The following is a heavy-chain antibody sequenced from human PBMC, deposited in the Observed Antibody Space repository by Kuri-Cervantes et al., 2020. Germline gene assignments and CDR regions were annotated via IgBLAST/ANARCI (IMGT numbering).Heavy chain of an antibody. Sequence: GESLKISCAASGFTFSSYGMHWVRQAPGKGLEWVAVIWYDGSNKYYADSVKGRFTISRDNSKNTLYLQMNSLRAEDTAVYYCARDFLQYSSSWGLDYWGQGTLVTVSS. CDR2: IWYDGSNK. J-gene: IGHJ4*02. D-gene: IGHD6-6*01. CDR1: GFTFSSYG. CDR3: ARDFLQYSSSWGLDY. V-gene: IGHV3-33*01.